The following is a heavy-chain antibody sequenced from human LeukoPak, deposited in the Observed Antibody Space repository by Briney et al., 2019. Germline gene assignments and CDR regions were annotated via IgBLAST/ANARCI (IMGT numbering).Heavy chain of an antibody. D-gene: IGHD4-17*01. Sequence: GASVKVSCKASGYTFTGYYMHWVRQAPGQGLEWMGWINPNSGGANYAQKFQGRVTMTRDTSISTAYMELSRLRSDDTAVYYCAREILDGDDCGVGLPYWGQGTLVTVSS. CDR3: AREILDGDDCGVGLPY. V-gene: IGHV1-2*02. J-gene: IGHJ4*02. CDR2: INPNSGGA. CDR1: GYTFTGYY.